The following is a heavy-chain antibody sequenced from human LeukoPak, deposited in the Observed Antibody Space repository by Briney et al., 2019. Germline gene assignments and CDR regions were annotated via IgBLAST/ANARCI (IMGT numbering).Heavy chain of an antibody. CDR2: IYYSGST. V-gene: IGHV4-39*07. CDR3: AREPHITMVHFDY. D-gene: IGHD3-10*01. CDR1: GGSISSRSYY. Sequence: PSETLSLTCTVSGGSISSRSYYWDWIRQPPGKGLEWIGSIYYSGSTYYNPSLKSRVTISVDTSKNQFSLKLSSVTAADTAVYYCAREPHITMVHFDYWGQGTLVTVSS. J-gene: IGHJ4*02.